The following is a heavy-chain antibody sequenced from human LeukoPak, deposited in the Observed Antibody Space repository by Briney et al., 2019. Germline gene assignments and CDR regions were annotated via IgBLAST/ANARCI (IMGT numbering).Heavy chain of an antibody. CDR2: ISAYNGNT. CDR3: ARVASYCSSNSCPHMDV. CDR1: DYTFTSYG. V-gene: IGHV1-18*01. Sequence: ASVKVSCKASDYTFTSYGIRWVRQAPGQGLEWMGWISAYNGNTNYAQKLQGRVTMTTDTSTSTAYMELRSLRSDDTAVYYCARVASYCSSNSCPHMDVWGKGTTVTVSS. J-gene: IGHJ6*03. D-gene: IGHD2-2*01.